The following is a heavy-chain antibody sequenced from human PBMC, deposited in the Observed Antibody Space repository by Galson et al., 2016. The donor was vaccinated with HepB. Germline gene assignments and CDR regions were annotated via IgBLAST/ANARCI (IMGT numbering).Heavy chain of an antibody. D-gene: IGHD3-22*01. J-gene: IGHJ5*02. V-gene: IGHV1-2*02. CDR3: VRGYDRDGPP. CDR1: GYSFTGYY. CDR2: INPNNGGT. Sequence: SVKVSCKASGYSFTGYYLHWVRQAPGQGPQYMGWINPNNGGTHLTQNFQDRLTLTRDTSINTVYMELSNLTFDDTGIYCCVRGYDRDGPPWGQGTRVSV.